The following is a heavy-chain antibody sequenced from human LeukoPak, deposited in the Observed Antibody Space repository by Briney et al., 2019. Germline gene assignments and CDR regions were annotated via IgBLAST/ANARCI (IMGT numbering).Heavy chain of an antibody. CDR2: IYYSGST. D-gene: IGHD3-22*01. J-gene: IGHJ4*02. Sequence: SETLSLTCTVSGASMSTYYWSWIRQPPEKGLEWIGHIYYSGSTNYNPSLKSRVTISVDTSKSQFSLKLSSVTAADTAVYYCASLFYYDSSGYSYYFDYWGRGTLVTVSS. CDR3: ASLFYYDSSGYSYYFDY. V-gene: IGHV4-59*01. CDR1: GASMSTYY.